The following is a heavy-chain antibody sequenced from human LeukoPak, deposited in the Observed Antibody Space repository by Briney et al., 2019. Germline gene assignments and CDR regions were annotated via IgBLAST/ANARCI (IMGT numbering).Heavy chain of an antibody. D-gene: IGHD6-13*01. CDR1: GGTFSSYA. CDR2: IIPIFGTA. CDR3: ASGLLIAAAGTGSAFDI. Sequence: SVKVSCKASGGTFSSYAISWVRQAPGQGLEWMGGIIPIFGTANYAQKFQGRVTITADESTSTAYMELSSLRSEDTAVYYCASGLLIAAAGTGSAFDIWGQGTMVTVSS. J-gene: IGHJ3*02. V-gene: IGHV1-69*01.